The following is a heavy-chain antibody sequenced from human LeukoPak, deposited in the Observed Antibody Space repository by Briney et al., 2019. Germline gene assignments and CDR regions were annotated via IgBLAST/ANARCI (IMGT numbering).Heavy chain of an antibody. V-gene: IGHV3-66*01. J-gene: IGHJ4*02. D-gene: IGHD4-23*01. Sequence: GGSLRLSCAASGFTVSRNYMSWVRQAPGKGLEWVSIIYSGGAIFYAESVKDRFTISRDNSKNTLYLQMNSLRAEDTAVYYCARGGGRGPYGGNADYWGQGTLVTVSS. CDR2: IYSGGAI. CDR1: GFTVSRNY. CDR3: ARGGGRGPYGGNADY.